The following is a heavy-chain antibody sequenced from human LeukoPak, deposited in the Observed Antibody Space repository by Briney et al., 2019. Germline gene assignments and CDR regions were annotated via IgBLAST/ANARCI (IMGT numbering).Heavy chain of an antibody. CDR2: MNPNSGNT. Sequence: GASVKVSCKASGYTFTSYDINWVRQATGQGLEWMGWMNPNSGNTGYAQKFQGRVTMTRNTSISTAYMELSSLRSEDTAVYYCARGPASYGDYGVDPWGQGTLVTVSS. D-gene: IGHD4-17*01. V-gene: IGHV1-8*01. J-gene: IGHJ5*02. CDR1: GYTFTSYD. CDR3: ARGPASYGDYGVDP.